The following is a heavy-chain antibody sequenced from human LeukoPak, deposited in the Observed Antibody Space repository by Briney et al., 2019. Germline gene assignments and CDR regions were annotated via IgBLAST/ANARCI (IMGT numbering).Heavy chain of an antibody. Sequence: SETLSLTCTVSGGSIGTYYWSWIRQPPGKGLEWIGYVYYSGSTNYHPSLKSRVTISVDTSENQFSLTLSSVTAADTAVYYCARDGYCSGSYCYGYYYYMDVWGTGTTVSVSS. CDR1: GGSIGTYY. J-gene: IGHJ6*03. V-gene: IGHV4-59*01. CDR2: VYYSGST. CDR3: ARDGYCSGSYCYGYYYYMDV. D-gene: IGHD2-15*01.